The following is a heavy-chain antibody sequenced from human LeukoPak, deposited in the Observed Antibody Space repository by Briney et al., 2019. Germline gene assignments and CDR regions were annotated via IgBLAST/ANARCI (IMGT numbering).Heavy chain of an antibody. J-gene: IGHJ4*02. Sequence: PGGSLRLSCAASGFTFGSYVMHWVRQAPGKGLEWVAVISYDGSNEDYADSVEGRFTISRDNSKNTLYPQMNSLRAEDTAVYYCARVQVATRNFDYWGQGTLVTVSS. D-gene: IGHD5-12*01. CDR1: GFTFGSYV. CDR2: ISYDGSNE. V-gene: IGHV3-30-3*01. CDR3: ARVQVATRNFDY.